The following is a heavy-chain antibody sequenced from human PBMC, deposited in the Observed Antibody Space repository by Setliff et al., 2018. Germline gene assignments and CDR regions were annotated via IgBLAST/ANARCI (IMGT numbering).Heavy chain of an antibody. CDR2: IHHSGKA. CDR1: GFSISSGYY. J-gene: IGHJ6*03. V-gene: IGHV4-38-2*01. CDR3: ARSGGLFQFLEWSRSYMDV. Sequence: SETLSLTCAVSGFSISSGYYWGWIRQPPGKGLEWIVNIHHSGKAYYNPSLKSRVTMSVDTSKNHVSLKLSSVPAEDTAVYYCARSGGLFQFLEWSRSYMDVWGKGTTVTVSS. D-gene: IGHD3-3*01.